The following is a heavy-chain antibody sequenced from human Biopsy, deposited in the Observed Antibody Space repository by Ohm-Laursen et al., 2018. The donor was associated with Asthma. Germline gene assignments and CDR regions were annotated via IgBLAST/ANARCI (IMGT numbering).Heavy chain of an antibody. J-gene: IGHJ5*02. V-gene: IGHV4-59*07. CDR1: GGSFSSNY. CDR2: IYYSGST. Sequence: SDTLSLTCAVYGGSFSSNYWSWIRQPPGKGLEWIGHIYYSGSTNYQPSLKSRVTISVDTSKNQFSLKLSSVTAADTAVYYCARGRITMIGGWFDPWGQGTLVTVSS. D-gene: IGHD3-22*01. CDR3: ARGRITMIGGWFDP.